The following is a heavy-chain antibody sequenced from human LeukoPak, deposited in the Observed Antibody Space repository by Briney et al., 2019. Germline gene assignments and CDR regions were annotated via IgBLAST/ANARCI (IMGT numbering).Heavy chain of an antibody. V-gene: IGHV3-23*01. CDR1: GFTFSSYA. CDR3: AKDVAARPRYYFDY. D-gene: IGHD6-6*01. J-gene: IGHJ4*02. Sequence: GGSLRLSCAASGFTFSSYAMSWVRQAPGKGLEWVSAISGSGGSTYYADSVKGRFTISRDNAKNTLYLQMNSLRAEDTAVYYCAKDVAARPRYYFDYWGQGTLVTVSS. CDR2: ISGSGGST.